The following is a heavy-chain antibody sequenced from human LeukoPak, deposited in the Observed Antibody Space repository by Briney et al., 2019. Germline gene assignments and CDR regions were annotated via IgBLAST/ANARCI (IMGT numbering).Heavy chain of an antibody. V-gene: IGHV3-30*02. CDR2: IRYDGSNK. CDR3: AKGPLIRNWFDP. D-gene: IGHD2-21*01. J-gene: IGHJ5*02. Sequence: GGSLRLSCAPSGFTFSSYGMHWVRQAPGKGLEWVAFIRYDGSNKYYADSVKGRFTISRDNSKNTLYLQMNSLRAEDTAVYYCAKGPLIRNWFDPWGQGTLVTVSS. CDR1: GFTFSSYG.